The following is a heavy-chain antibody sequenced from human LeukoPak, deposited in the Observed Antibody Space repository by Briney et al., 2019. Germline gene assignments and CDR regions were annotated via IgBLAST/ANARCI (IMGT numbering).Heavy chain of an antibody. CDR1: GYTFNSYW. J-gene: IGHJ4*02. CDR2: IYPGGSDT. D-gene: IGHD3-10*01. V-gene: IGHV5-51*01. Sequence: PGESLKISCKGSGYTFNSYWIGWVRQMPGKGLQWMWIIYPGGSDTRYSPSFQGQVTISVDKSISTAYLQWSSLKASDTAMYFCARLPSVRGVDRYFDYWGQGTLVTVSS. CDR3: ARLPSVRGVDRYFDY.